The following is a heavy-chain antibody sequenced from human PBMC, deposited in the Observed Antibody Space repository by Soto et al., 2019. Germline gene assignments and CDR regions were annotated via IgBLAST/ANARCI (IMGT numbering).Heavy chain of an antibody. CDR2: LSHGGAYT. CDR1: GFSFSTYS. D-gene: IGHD5-12*01. CDR3: AKWSGYGEE. V-gene: IGHV3-23*01. J-gene: IGHJ4*02. Sequence: EVQLLESGGGLVQPGGSLRLSCAASGFSFSTYSMAWVRQAPGKGPEWVSGLSHGGAYTFYADSVKGRFTISVDISQNTVYLQMNSLRAEDTAVYYCAKWSGYGEEWGQGTLVTVSS.